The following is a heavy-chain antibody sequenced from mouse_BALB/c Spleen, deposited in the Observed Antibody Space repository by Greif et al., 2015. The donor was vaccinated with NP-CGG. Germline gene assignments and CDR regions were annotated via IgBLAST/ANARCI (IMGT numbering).Heavy chain of an antibody. Sequence: EVQLVESGAELVKPGASVKLSCTASGFNIKDTYMHWVKQRPEQGLEWIGRIDPANGNTKYDPKFQGKATITADTSSNTAYLQLSSLTSEDTAVYYCARWGLLYYFDYWGQGTTLTVSS. CDR2: IDPANGNT. CDR3: ARWGLLYYFDY. CDR1: GFNIKDTY. D-gene: IGHD2-3*01. V-gene: IGHV14-3*02. J-gene: IGHJ2*01.